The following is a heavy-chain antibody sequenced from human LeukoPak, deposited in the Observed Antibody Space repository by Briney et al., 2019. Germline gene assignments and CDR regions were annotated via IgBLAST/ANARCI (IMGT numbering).Heavy chain of an antibody. Sequence: QPGGSLRLSCAASGFTFSSYAMSWVRQAPGKGLEWVSAISGSGGSTYYADSVKGRFTISRDNSKNTLDLQMNSLRDEDTAVYYCARARASGRSGFDYWGQGTLVTVSS. CDR2: ISGSGGST. V-gene: IGHV3-23*01. D-gene: IGHD2-15*01. CDR1: GFTFSSYA. J-gene: IGHJ4*02. CDR3: ARARASGRSGFDY.